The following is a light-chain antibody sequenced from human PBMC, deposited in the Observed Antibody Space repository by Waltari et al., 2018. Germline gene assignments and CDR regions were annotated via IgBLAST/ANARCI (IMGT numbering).Light chain of an antibody. J-gene: IGLJ1*01. CDR1: GLRTFY. CDR3: NTRDISGDHLV. V-gene: IGLV3-19*01. CDR2: DGD. Sequence: SSEMTQDPAVSVALGQTVTITCQGGGLRTFYANWYQQKPGQAPLLVIYDGDNRPSGIPDRFSGSRSGTTASLTISGAQAEDEADYYCNTRDISGDHLVFGSGTKVTVL.